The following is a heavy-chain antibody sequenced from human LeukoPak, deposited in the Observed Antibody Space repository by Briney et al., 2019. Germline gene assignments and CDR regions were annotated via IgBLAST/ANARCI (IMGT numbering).Heavy chain of an antibody. Sequence: GGSLRLSCAASGFSFRSYGMHWVRQTPGKGLEWVAVIWYDGSNKYYADSVKGRFTISRDNSKKTLSLQMNSLRVEDTAVYYCATLRSDSSGWYYSDYWGQGTLVTVSS. J-gene: IGHJ4*02. CDR3: ATLRSDSSGWYYSDY. CDR2: IWYDGSNK. D-gene: IGHD6-19*01. CDR1: GFSFRSYG. V-gene: IGHV3-33*01.